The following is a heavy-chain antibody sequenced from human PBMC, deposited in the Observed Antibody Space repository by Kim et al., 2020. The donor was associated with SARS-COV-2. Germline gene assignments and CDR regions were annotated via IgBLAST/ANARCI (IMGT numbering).Heavy chain of an antibody. V-gene: IGHV6-1*01. CDR2: TYYRSKWYN. D-gene: IGHD3-22*01. CDR3: ARGPNYYDSSVYYPEAFDI. J-gene: IGHJ3*02. Sequence: SQTLSLTCAISGDSVSSNSAAWNWIRQSPSRGLEWLGRTYYRSKWYNDYAVSVKSRITINPDTSKNQFSLQLNSVTPEDTAVYYCARGPNYYDSSVYYPEAFDIWGQGTMVTVSS. CDR1: GDSVSSNSAA.